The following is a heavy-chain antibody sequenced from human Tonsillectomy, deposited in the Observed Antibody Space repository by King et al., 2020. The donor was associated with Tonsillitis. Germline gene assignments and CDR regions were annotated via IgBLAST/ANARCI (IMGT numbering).Heavy chain of an antibody. CDR1: GGSISDFY. CDR3: ARGVGQLLYYFDY. V-gene: IGHV4-59*01. D-gene: IGHD1-26*01. CDR2: IYYSGST. J-gene: IGHJ4*02. Sequence: QLQESGPGLAKPSETLSLTCTVSGGSISDFYWSWIRQPPGKGPEWIGYIYYSGSTNYNPSLKSRVTISVDTSKNQFSLKLSSVIAADTAVYYCARGVGQLLYYFDYWGQGTLVTVSS.